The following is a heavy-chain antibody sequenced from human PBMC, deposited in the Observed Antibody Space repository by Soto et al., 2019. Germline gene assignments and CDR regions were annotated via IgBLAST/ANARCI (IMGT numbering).Heavy chain of an antibody. CDR2: ISYDGSNK. CDR1: GFTFSSYG. V-gene: IGHV3-30*18. Sequence: GGSLRLSCAASGFTFSSYGMHWVRQAPGKGLEWVAVISYDGSNKYYADSVKGRFTISRDNSKNTLYLQMNSLRAEDTAVYYCAKEVNAIRYYYYGMDVWGQGTTVTVSS. D-gene: IGHD1-1*01. CDR3: AKEVNAIRYYYYGMDV. J-gene: IGHJ6*02.